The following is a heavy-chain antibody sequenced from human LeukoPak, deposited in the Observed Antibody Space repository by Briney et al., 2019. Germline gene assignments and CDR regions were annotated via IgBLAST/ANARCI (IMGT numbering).Heavy chain of an antibody. J-gene: IGHJ5*02. CDR3: ARDKGNNWFDP. Sequence: AGSLSLSCAASGFTFSDHYMSWIRQAPDKGLEWISYISSSGDTLYYADSVKGRFTISRDNAKKSLYLQIDSLRVEDTAVYYCARDKGNNWFDPWGQGTLVTVSS. CDR2: ISSSGDTL. V-gene: IGHV3-11*01. CDR1: GFTFSDHY.